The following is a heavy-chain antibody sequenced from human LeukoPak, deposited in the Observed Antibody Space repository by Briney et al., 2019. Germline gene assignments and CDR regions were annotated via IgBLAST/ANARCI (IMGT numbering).Heavy chain of an antibody. V-gene: IGHV3-72*01. CDR3: AQFAKGG. CDR2: IKHKAHSYTT. J-gene: IGHJ4*02. Sequence: PGGSLRPSCAASGFTFSDHYMDWVRQAPGKGLEWVGRIKHKAHSYTTEYAASVKGRFTISRDDSKSSLYLQMNSLKIEDTAVYYCAQFAKGGWGQGTLVTVSS. D-gene: IGHD2-21*01. CDR1: GFTFSDHY.